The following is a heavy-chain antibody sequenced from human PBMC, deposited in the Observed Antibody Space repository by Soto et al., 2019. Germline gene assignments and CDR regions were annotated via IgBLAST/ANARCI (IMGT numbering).Heavy chain of an antibody. Sequence: LSLTCAVSGGSISSGGYSWSWIRQPPGKGLEWIGYIYHSGSTYYNPSLKSRVTISVDRSKNQFSLKLSSVTAADTAVYYCARHSYCSSICWFDPWGQGTLVTVSS. CDR1: GGSISSGGYS. CDR2: IYHSGST. CDR3: ARHSYCSSICWFDP. J-gene: IGHJ5*02. D-gene: IGHD2-2*01. V-gene: IGHV4-30-2*01.